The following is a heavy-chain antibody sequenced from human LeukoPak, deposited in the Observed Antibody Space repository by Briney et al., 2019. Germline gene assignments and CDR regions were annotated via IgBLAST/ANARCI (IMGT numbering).Heavy chain of an antibody. Sequence: ASVKVSCKASGYTFTSYYMHWVRQAPGQGLEWMGIINPSGGSTSYAQKFQGGVTMTRDTSTSTVYMELSSLRSEDTAVYYCARGIVVVPAAIPSLSGDYWGQGTLVTVSS. CDR1: GYTFTSYY. D-gene: IGHD2-2*01. J-gene: IGHJ4*02. CDR3: ARGIVVVPAAIPSLSGDY. CDR2: INPSGGST. V-gene: IGHV1-46*01.